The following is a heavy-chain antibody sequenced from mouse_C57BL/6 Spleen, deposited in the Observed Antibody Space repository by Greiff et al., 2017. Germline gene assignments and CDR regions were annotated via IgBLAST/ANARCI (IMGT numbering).Heavy chain of an antibody. CDR3: ARWETAQAPFDY. V-gene: IGHV1-53*01. Sequence: QVQLQQPGTELVKPGASVKLSCKASGYTFTSYWMHWVKQRPGQGLEWIGNINPSNGGTNYNEKFKSKATLTVDKSSSTAYMQLSSLASEDSAVYDCARWETAQAPFDYWGHSTTLTVSS. D-gene: IGHD3-2*02. CDR2: INPSNGGT. J-gene: IGHJ2*01. CDR1: GYTFTSYW.